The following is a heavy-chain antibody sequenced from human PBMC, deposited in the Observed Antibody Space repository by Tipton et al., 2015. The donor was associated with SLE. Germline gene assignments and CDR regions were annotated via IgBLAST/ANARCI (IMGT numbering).Heavy chain of an antibody. V-gene: IGHV1-46*01. CDR2: INPSGGST. D-gene: IGHD2-8*02. CDR3: ARDPNRSLIVLVVGNACDI. CDR1: GYTFTSYY. Sequence: QSGAEVKKPGASVKVSCKASGYTFTSYYMHWVRQAPGQGLEWMGIINPSGGSTSYAQKFQGRVTMTRDTSTSTVYMELSSLRSEDTAVYYCARDPNRSLIVLVVGNACDIWGQGTMVTVSS. J-gene: IGHJ3*02.